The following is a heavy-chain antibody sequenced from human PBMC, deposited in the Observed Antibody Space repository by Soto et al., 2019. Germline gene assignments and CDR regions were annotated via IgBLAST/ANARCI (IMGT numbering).Heavy chain of an antibody. Sequence: EVQLVESGGGLVQPGGSLRLSCAASGFALRGYWMTWVRQAPGKGLEWVASINPDGTLKYYVDSVKGRFTISRDNADTLLFLQTISLGVEDTAVYYCARWESGDWYLGIWGQGTLVTVSS. J-gene: IGHJ4*02. CDR1: GFALRGYW. V-gene: IGHV3-7*03. D-gene: IGHD2-21*02. CDR2: INPDGTLK. CDR3: ARWESGDWYLGI.